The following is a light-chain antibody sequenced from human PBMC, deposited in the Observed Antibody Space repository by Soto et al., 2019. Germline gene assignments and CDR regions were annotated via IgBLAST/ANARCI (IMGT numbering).Light chain of an antibody. CDR1: SSNIGSNY. CDR3: AAWDDSLSGVV. V-gene: IGLV1-47*01. J-gene: IGLJ2*01. CDR2: RNN. Sequence: VLTQPPSASGTPGQRVTISCSGSSSNIGSNYVYWYQQLPGTAPKLLIYRNNQRPSGVPDRFSGSKSGTSASLAISGLRSEDEADYYCAAWDDSLSGVVFGGGTKVTVL.